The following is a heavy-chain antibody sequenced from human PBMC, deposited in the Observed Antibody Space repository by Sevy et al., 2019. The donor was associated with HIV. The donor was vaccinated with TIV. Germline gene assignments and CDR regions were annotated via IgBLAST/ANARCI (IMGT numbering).Heavy chain of an antibody. J-gene: IGHJ4*02. Sequence: GGSLRLSCVVSGFTFNDYYMSWIRQAPGEGLEWVSHITTDGTSISYADSVKGRFTISRDNAKNSLYLQMNSLRAEDTAVYYCARGNPVYCVGGSCYRPLDYWGRGTLVPVSS. CDR3: ARGNPVYCVGGSCYRPLDY. CDR1: GFTFNDYY. D-gene: IGHD2-15*01. V-gene: IGHV3-11*01. CDR2: ITTDGTSI.